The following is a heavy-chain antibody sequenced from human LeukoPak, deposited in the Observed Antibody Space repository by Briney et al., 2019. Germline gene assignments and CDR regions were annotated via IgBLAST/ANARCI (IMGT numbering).Heavy chain of an antibody. V-gene: IGHV3-21*01. CDR1: GFTFSSYS. Sequence: GGSLRLSCAASGFTFSSYSMNWVRQAPGKGLEWVSSISSSSSYIYYADSVKGRFTISRDNAKSSLYLQMNSLRAEDTAVYYCARAAPSLDSSSWEYYFDYWGQGTLVTVSS. CDR2: ISSSSSYI. J-gene: IGHJ4*02. CDR3: ARAAPSLDSSSWEYYFDY. D-gene: IGHD6-13*01.